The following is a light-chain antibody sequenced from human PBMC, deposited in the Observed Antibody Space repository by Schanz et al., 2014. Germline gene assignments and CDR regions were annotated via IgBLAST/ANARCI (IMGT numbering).Light chain of an antibody. Sequence: QSALTQPPSASGSPGQSVTISCTGTSSDVGGYNYVSWYQQYPGKAPKLMIYEVNKRPSGVPDRFSGSKSGNTASLTISGLQAEDEATYYCCSYSHTRTFVLFGGGTKVTVL. V-gene: IGLV2-8*01. CDR1: SSDVGGYNY. J-gene: IGLJ2*01. CDR3: CSYSHTRTFVL. CDR2: EVN.